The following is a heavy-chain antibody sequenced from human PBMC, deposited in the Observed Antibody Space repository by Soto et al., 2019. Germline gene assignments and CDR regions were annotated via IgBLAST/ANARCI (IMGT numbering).Heavy chain of an antibody. CDR2: ISGGGNT. CDR3: AKDISMVRGLITTTSPFDY. CDR1: GFTFSIYA. V-gene: IGHV3-23*01. D-gene: IGHD3-10*01. Sequence: RGSLRLSCASSGFTFSIYAMSWVRQAPGKGLEWLSAISGGGNTYYADSVRGRFTISRDNSKNTLYLQINSLRAEDTAVYYCAKDISMVRGLITTTSPFDYWGHGTLVTVSS. J-gene: IGHJ4*01.